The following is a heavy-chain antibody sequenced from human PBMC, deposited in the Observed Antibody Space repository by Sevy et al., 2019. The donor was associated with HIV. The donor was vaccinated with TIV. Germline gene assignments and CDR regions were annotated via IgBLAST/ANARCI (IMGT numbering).Heavy chain of an antibody. J-gene: IGHJ4*02. CDR3: AKNTAAVGTGGFDY. Sequence: GGSLRLSCAASGFTFSYYGMHWVRQAPGKGLEWVTFISYDAINKYYTDSVKGRFTISRDNSKNTLYLQMNSLRPEDMALYYCAKNTAAVGTGGFDYWGQGTLVTVSS. V-gene: IGHV3-30*02. D-gene: IGHD6-13*01. CDR1: GFTFSYYG. CDR2: ISYDAINK.